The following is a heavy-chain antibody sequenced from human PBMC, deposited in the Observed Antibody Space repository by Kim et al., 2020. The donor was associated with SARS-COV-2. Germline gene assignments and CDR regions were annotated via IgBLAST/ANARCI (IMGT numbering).Heavy chain of an antibody. V-gene: IGHV4-34*01. J-gene: IGHJ6*02. D-gene: IGHD4-17*01. Sequence: SRKSRVPISVEPSKNQFSLKLSSVTAADTAVYYCARARATVIYYYGMDVWGQGTTVTVSS. CDR3: ARARATVIYYYGMDV.